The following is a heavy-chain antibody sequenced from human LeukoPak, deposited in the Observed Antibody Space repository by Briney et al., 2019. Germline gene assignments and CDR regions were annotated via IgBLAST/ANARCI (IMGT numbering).Heavy chain of an antibody. Sequence: GGSLRLSCAASGFTFSSYEMNWVRQAPGKGLEWVSYISSSGSTIYHADSVKGRFTISRDNAKNSLYLQMNSLRAEDTAVYYCARDNGSGGYNWFDPWGQGTLVTVSS. D-gene: IGHD3-10*01. J-gene: IGHJ5*02. CDR1: GFTFSSYE. CDR2: ISSSGSTI. V-gene: IGHV3-48*03. CDR3: ARDNGSGGYNWFDP.